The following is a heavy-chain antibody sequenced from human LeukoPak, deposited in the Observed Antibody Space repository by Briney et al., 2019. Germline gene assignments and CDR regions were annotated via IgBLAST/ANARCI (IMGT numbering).Heavy chain of an antibody. D-gene: IGHD1-26*01. CDR2: MNPNSGNT. Sequence: RASVKVSCKASGYTFTSYDINWVRQATGQGLEWMGWMNPNSGNTGYAQKFQGRVTITRNTSISTAYMELSSLRSEDTAVYYCARSTLRRRIGGSYYNYYYYMDVWGKGTTVAVSS. V-gene: IGHV1-8*03. J-gene: IGHJ6*03. CDR1: GYTFTSYD. CDR3: ARSTLRRRIGGSYYNYYYYMDV.